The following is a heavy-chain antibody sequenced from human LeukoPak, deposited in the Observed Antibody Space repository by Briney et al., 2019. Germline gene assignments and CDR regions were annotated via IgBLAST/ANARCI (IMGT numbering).Heavy chain of an antibody. D-gene: IGHD5-18*01. Sequence: SETLSLTCTVSGGSISTYHWSWIRQPPGKGLEWIGEINHSGSTNYNPSLKSRVTISVDTSKNQFSLKLSSVTAADTAVYYCARCRARGYSYGYHYWGQGTLVTVSS. CDR2: INHSGST. V-gene: IGHV4-34*01. CDR3: ARCRARGYSYGYHY. J-gene: IGHJ4*02. CDR1: GGSISTYH.